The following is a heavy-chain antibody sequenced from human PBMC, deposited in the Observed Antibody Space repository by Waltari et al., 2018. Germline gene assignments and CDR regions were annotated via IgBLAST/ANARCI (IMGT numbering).Heavy chain of an antibody. CDR2: FDPEDGET. CDR3: ATGVRGVVVPAAIPYYYYGMDV. Sequence: QVQLVQSGAEVKKPGASVKVSCKVSGYTLTELSMHWVRQAPGQGHEWRGGFDPEDGETIYAQKFQGRVTMTEDTSTDTAYMELSSLRSEDTAVYYCATGVRGVVVPAAIPYYYYGMDVWGQGTTVTVSS. CDR1: GYTLTELS. D-gene: IGHD2-2*01. V-gene: IGHV1-24*01. J-gene: IGHJ6*02.